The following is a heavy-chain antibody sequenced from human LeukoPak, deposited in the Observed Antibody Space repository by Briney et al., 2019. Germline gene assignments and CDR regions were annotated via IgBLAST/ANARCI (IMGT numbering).Heavy chain of an antibody. CDR3: ARDFYDFWSGSFDY. V-gene: IGHV3-23*01. Sequence: GGSLRLSCAASGFTFSSYAMSWVRQAPGKGLEWVSAISGSGGSTYYADSVKGRFTISRDNSKNTLYLQMSSLRAGDTAVYYCARDFYDFWSGSFDYWGQGTLVTVSS. D-gene: IGHD3-3*01. CDR2: ISGSGGST. J-gene: IGHJ4*02. CDR1: GFTFSSYA.